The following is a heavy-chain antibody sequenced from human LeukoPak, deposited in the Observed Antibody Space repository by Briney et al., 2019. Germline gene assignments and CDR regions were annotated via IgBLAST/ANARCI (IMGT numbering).Heavy chain of an antibody. Sequence: SETLSLTCTVSGGSISSSSYYWGWIRQPPGKGLEWIGSIYYSGSTYYNPSLKSRVTISVGTSKNQFSLKLSSVTAADTAVYYCAVEAHLGYCSSTSCHDYWGQGTLVTVSS. D-gene: IGHD2-2*01. CDR2: IYYSGST. V-gene: IGHV4-39*01. J-gene: IGHJ4*02. CDR1: GGSISSSSYY. CDR3: AVEAHLGYCSSTSCHDY.